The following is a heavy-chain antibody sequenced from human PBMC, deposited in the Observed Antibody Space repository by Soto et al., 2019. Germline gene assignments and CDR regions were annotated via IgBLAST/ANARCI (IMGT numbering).Heavy chain of an antibody. CDR2: ISFDGSTD. CDR3: AKPGAIFGVVIARDYYYSMNL. V-gene: IGHV3-30*18. D-gene: IGHD3-3*01. CDR1: GFTFSNYA. J-gene: IGHJ6*02. Sequence: GSLRLSCAASGFTFSNYAMHWVRQAPGKGLEWVAVISFDGSTDYYADSVKGRSTISRDNSKNTLYLEMYSLRPDDTAVYFCAKPGAIFGVVIARDYYYSMNLWGQGTTVTVSS.